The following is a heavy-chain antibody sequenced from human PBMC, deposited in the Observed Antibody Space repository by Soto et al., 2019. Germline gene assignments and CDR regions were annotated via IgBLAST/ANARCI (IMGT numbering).Heavy chain of an antibody. CDR2: VYPRDSDS. Sequence: PVESLKISCKASGYTFSNYWIAWVRQMPGKGLEWMGIVYPRDSDSKYSPAFQGQVTFSVDKSIDTAYLQWASLEASDTAIYFCARKFAPEFFDSWGQGTLVTVSS. J-gene: IGHJ4*02. CDR1: GYTFSNYW. CDR3: ARKFAPEFFDS. D-gene: IGHD3-10*01. V-gene: IGHV5-51*01.